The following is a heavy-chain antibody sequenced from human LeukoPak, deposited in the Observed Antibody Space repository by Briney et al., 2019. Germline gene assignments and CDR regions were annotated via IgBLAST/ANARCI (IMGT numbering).Heavy chain of an antibody. D-gene: IGHD6-19*01. CDR3: ARLGSDFDY. CDR1: GGSVNSDSCY. Sequence: SETLSLTCSVSGGSVNSDSCYWSWIRQPPGKGLEWIGYIYYSGSTNYNPSLKSRVTISVDTSKNQFSLKLSSVTAADTAVYYCARLGSDFDYWGQGTLVTVSS. V-gene: IGHV4-61*01. J-gene: IGHJ4*02. CDR2: IYYSGST.